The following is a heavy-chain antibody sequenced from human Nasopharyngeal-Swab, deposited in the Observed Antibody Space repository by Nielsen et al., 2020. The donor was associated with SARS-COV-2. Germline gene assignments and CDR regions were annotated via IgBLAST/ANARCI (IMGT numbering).Heavy chain of an antibody. D-gene: IGHD3-3*01. CDR3: ARDLTYYDFWSGYYVDYYYYGMDV. CDR2: ISAYNGNT. V-gene: IGHV1-18*01. CDR1: GYTFTSYG. Sequence: ASVKVSCKASGYTFTSYGISWVRQAPGQGLEWMGWISAYNGNTNYAQKLQGRVTMTTDTSTSTAYMELRSLRSDDTAVYYCARDLTYYDFWSGYYVDYYYYGMDVWGQGTTVTVSS. J-gene: IGHJ6*02.